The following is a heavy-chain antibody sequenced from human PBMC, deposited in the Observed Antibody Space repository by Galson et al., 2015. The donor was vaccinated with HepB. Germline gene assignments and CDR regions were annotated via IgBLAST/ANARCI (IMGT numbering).Heavy chain of an antibody. CDR2: ISGYNGST. CDR1: GYTFTSHG. D-gene: IGHD2-2*01. V-gene: IGHV1-18*04. Sequence: SVKVSCKASGYTFTSHGINWVRQAPGQGLEWMGWISGYNGSTKHAEKFQGRVTLTTDTSINTAYMELRRLTSDDTALYYCARGRTIVWAFDFWGQGTLVTVSS. J-gene: IGHJ4*02. CDR3: ARGRTIVWAFDF.